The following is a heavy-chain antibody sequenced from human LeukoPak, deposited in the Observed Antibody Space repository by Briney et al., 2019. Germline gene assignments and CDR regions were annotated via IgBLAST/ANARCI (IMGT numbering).Heavy chain of an antibody. D-gene: IGHD2-21*02. CDR1: GFTFSTYA. CDR3: VKRPYCGGDCYYFDY. CDR2: ISSSGGST. V-gene: IGHV3-64D*06. Sequence: GGSLRLSCAASGFTFSTYAMHWVRQAPGKGLEYVSTISSSGGSTYYADSVKGRFTISRDNSKNTLYLQMSSLRAEDTAVYYCVKRPYCGGDCYYFDYWGQGTLVTVSS. J-gene: IGHJ4*02.